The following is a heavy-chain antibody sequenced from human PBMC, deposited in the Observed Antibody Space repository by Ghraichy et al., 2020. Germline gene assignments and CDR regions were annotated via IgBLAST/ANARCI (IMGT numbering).Heavy chain of an antibody. CDR2: IWFDGSKK. V-gene: IGHV3-33*01. J-gene: IGHJ6*02. CDR1: GFSISSYG. CDR3: ASGLGYYYFAMDV. Sequence: LSLTCEASGFSISSYGMHWVRQAPGKGLEWVAVIWFDGSKKYYADSVKGRFTISRDNSKETLYLQMNSLRAEDTATYYCASGLGYYYFAMDVWGQGTTVTVSS. D-gene: IGHD6-6*01.